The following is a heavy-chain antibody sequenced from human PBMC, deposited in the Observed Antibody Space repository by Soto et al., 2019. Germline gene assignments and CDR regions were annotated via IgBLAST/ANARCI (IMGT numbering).Heavy chain of an antibody. V-gene: IGHV4-30-4*01. CDR3: AREGKSLRWPNWFDP. Sequence: QVQLQESGPGLVKPSQTLSLTCTVSGGSISSGDYYWSWIRQPPGKGLEWIGYIYYSGSTYYNPSLKSRFTISVDTSKNQFSLKLSSVTAADTAVYYCAREGKSLRWPNWFDPWGQGTLVTVSS. CDR1: GGSISSGDYY. D-gene: IGHD4-17*01. CDR2: IYYSGST. J-gene: IGHJ5*02.